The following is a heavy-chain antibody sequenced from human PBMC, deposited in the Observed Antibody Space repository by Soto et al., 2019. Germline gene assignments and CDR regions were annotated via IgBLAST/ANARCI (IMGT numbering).Heavy chain of an antibody. CDR3: ARGVMVVAATPSYYYGMDV. Sequence: ASVKVSCKAPGDTFTSYYMHWVRQAPGHGLEWMGVINPNGGSTRFAQKFQGRVTMTRDTSTSTVYMELSSLRSEDTAVYYCARGVMVVAATPSYYYGMDVWGQGTTVTVSS. J-gene: IGHJ6*02. CDR1: GDTFTSYY. D-gene: IGHD2-15*01. CDR2: INPNGGST. V-gene: IGHV1-46*01.